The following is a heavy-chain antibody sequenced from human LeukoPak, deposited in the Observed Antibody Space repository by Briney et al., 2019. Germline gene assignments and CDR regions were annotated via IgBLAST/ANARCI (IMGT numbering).Heavy chain of an antibody. CDR2: IYYSGNT. V-gene: IGHV4-59*08. Sequence: SETPSLTCTVSGGSINRYYWSWIRQPPGKGLEWIGYIYYSGNTNYNPSLKSRVTISVDTSQNQFSLNLSSVTAADTAVYYCARVRYRAYVPRYFFDYWGQGTLVTVSS. CDR3: ARVRYRAYVPRYFFDY. J-gene: IGHJ4*02. D-gene: IGHD5-12*01. CDR1: GGSINRYY.